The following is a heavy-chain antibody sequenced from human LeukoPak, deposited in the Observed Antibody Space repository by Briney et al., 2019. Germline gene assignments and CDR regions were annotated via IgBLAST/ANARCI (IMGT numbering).Heavy chain of an antibody. J-gene: IGHJ4*02. CDR1: GDFISTYY. CDR2: FYTSGST. D-gene: IGHD2-2*01. Sequence: DPLSLTCTLSGDFISTYYWSGLRQSAGRALRGCGRFYTSGSTNSNPSPKSRVTMSVDTSKNPFSLKLSSVTAADTAVYYCARLSCSSTSCYSFDYWGQGTLVTVSS. CDR3: ARLSCSSTSCYSFDY. V-gene: IGHV4-4*07.